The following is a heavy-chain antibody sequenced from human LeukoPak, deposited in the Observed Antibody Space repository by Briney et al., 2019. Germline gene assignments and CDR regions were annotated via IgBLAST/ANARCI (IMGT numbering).Heavy chain of an antibody. CDR1: GFTFSSYS. J-gene: IGHJ4*02. V-gene: IGHV3-21*01. D-gene: IGHD3-16*02. CDR3: ARVFDDYVWGSYRYFDY. CDR2: ISSSSSYI. Sequence: GGSLRLSCAASGFTFSSYSMNWVRQAPRKGLEWVSSISSSSSYIYYADSVKGRFTISRDNAKNSLYLQMNSLRAEDTAVYYCARVFDDYVWGSYRYFDYWGQGTLVTVSS.